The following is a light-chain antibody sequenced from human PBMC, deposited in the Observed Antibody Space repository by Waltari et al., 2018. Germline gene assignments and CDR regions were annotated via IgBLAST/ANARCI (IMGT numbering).Light chain of an antibody. Sequence: QSALTPPPPASGSPGQSVTLPCTGTPRAIGAYNFVPWYQKHPGKAPKLLIFEVSKRPSGVPDRFSGSKSGITASLTVSGLQAEDEADYYCSSYAGSDNLRVFGTGTTVTVL. CDR1: PRAIGAYNF. CDR3: SSYAGSDNLRV. J-gene: IGLJ1*01. V-gene: IGLV2-8*01. CDR2: EVS.